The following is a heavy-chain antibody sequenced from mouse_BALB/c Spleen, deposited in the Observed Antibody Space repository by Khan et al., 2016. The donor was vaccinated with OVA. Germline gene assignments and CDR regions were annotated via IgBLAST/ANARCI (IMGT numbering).Heavy chain of an antibody. V-gene: IGHV6-6*02. J-gene: IGHJ1*01. CDR3: TRGYDWYFDV. CDR1: GFTFSNYW. Sequence: EVQLQESGGGLVQPGGSMKLSCVASGFTFSNYWMNWVRQSPEKGLEWVGEIRLKSNNYATHYAESVKGRFTISRDDSKSSVYLQMNNLRAEDTGIYYCTRGYDWYFDVWGAGTTVTVSS. D-gene: IGHD2-2*01. CDR2: IRLKSNNYAT.